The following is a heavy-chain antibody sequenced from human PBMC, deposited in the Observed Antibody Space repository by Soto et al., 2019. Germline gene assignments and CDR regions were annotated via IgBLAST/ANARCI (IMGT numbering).Heavy chain of an antibody. Sequence: EVQLVESGGGPVRPGGSLKLSCAASGFNFITYSLSWVRQAPGKGLEWVASISSSAVYIEYADSVKGRFTISRDNANNSLNLQMNSLRAEDTATYHCVRDGLDYYDTERLYFDKWGQGTLVTVSS. CDR1: GFNFITYS. D-gene: IGHD3-22*01. CDR2: ISSSAVYI. J-gene: IGHJ4*02. CDR3: VRDGLDYYDTERLYFDK. V-gene: IGHV3-21*01.